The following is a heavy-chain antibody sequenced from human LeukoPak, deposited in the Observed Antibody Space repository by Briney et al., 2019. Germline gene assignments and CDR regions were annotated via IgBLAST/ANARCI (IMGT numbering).Heavy chain of an antibody. CDR2: INSDGIST. D-gene: IGHD4-23*01. CDR3: TREAGNSLGP. J-gene: IGHJ5*02. Sequence: PGGSLRFSCAASGFSFSSYWMHWVRQAPGKGLVWVSGINSDGISTTYADSVKGRFTISRDNAKKTLYLQMNSLRTEDTAVYYCTREAGNSLGPWGQGTLVTVSS. V-gene: IGHV3-74*01. CDR1: GFSFSSYW.